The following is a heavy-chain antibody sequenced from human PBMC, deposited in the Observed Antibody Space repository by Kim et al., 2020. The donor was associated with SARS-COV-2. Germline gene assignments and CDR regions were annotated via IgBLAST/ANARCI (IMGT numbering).Heavy chain of an antibody. Sequence: GGSLRLSCAASGFTFSSYAMHWVRQAPGKGLEWVAVISYDGSNKYYADSVKGRFTISSDNSKNTLYLQMNSLRAEDTAVYYCARGDDNRYWGQGTLVTGS. D-gene: IGHD3-22*01. J-gene: IGHJ4*02. V-gene: IGHV3-30*04. CDR2: ISYDGSNK. CDR3: ARGDDNRY. CDR1: GFTFSSYA.